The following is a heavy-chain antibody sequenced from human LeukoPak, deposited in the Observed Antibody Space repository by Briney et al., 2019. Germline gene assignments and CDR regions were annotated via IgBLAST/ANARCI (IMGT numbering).Heavy chain of an antibody. J-gene: IGHJ6*02. CDR2: ISNAGTSE. Sequence: GGSLRLSCAASGFTFSTYGMLWVRQAPGKGLEWVAVISNAGTSEYYADSVKGRFTISRDNSKNTLYLQMNSLRIEDTAVYFCVKDGSTSACGGDCYAGGLDVWGQGTTVTVSS. D-gene: IGHD2-21*02. CDR1: GFTFSTYG. V-gene: IGHV3-30*18. CDR3: VKDGSTSACGGDCYAGGLDV.